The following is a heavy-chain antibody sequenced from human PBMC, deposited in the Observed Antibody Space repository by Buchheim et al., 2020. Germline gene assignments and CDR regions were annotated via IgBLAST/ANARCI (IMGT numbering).Heavy chain of an antibody. D-gene: IGHD6-6*01. Sequence: QVQVQESGPGLVKPSQTLSLTCTVSGGSISSGSYYWSWIRQPAGKGLEWIGRIYTSGSTNYNPSLKSRVTISVDTSKNQFSLKLSSVTAADTAVYYCARSPVPYSSSWPEWFDPWGQGTL. CDR3: ARSPVPYSSSWPEWFDP. CDR2: IYTSGST. J-gene: IGHJ5*02. V-gene: IGHV4-61*02. CDR1: GGSISSGSYY.